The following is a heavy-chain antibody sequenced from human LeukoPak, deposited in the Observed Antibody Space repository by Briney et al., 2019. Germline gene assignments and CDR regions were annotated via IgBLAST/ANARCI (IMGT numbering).Heavy chain of an antibody. CDR3: AXXXYGDYKNWFDP. CDR1: GGSISSYY. D-gene: IGHD4-17*01. CDR2: IYTSGST. Sequence: SETLSLTCTVSGGSISSYYWSWIRQPAGKGLEWIGRIYTSGSTNYNPSLKSRVTMSADTSKNQFSLKLSSVTAADTAVYYCAXXXYGDYKNWFDPWGQGTLVTVSS. V-gene: IGHV4-4*07. J-gene: IGHJ5*02.